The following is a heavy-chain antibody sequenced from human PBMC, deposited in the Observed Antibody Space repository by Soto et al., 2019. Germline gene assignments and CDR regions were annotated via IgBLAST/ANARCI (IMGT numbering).Heavy chain of an antibody. Sequence: PGESLKISCAASGFTFSSYGMHWVRQAPGKGLEWVAVIWYDGSNKYYADSVKGRFTISRDNSKNTLYLQMNSLRAEDTAVYYCAYSSTPFDYWGQGTLVTVSS. V-gene: IGHV3-33*01. D-gene: IGHD6-13*01. CDR2: IWYDGSNK. J-gene: IGHJ4*02. CDR3: AYSSTPFDY. CDR1: GFTFSSYG.